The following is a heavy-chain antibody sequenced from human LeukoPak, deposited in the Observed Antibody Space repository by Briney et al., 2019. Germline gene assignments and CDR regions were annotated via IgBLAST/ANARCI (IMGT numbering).Heavy chain of an antibody. CDR2: ISDSGGST. CDR1: GFIFSTYA. CDR3: ASSGSYRFDY. J-gene: IGHJ4*02. V-gene: IGHV3-23*01. D-gene: IGHD1-26*01. Sequence: GGFLRLSCAASGFIFSTYAMNWVRQAPGKGLEWVSVISDSGGSTYYADSVKGRFTISRDNAKNSLYLQMNSLRDEDTAVYYCASSGSYRFDYWGQGTLVTVSS.